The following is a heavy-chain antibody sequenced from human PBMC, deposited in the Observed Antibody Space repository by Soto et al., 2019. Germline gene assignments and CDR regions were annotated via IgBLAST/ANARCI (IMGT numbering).Heavy chain of an antibody. V-gene: IGHV3-7*01. CDR1: GFTFSSYW. J-gene: IGHJ6*02. D-gene: IGHD3-16*01. CDR3: ARQGGRRTYYYYYGMDV. CDR2: IKHDGSEK. Sequence: EVQLVESGGGLVQPGGSLRLSCTASGFTFSSYWMSWVRQAPGKGLEWVANIKHDGSEKNYVDSVKGCFTISTVNAKNSVFLQMNSLRAEDTAVYYCARQGGRRTYYYYYGMDVWGQGTTVTVSS.